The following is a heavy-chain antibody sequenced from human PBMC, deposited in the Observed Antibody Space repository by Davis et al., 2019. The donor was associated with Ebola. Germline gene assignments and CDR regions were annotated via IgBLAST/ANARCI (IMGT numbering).Heavy chain of an antibody. D-gene: IGHD3-3*02. Sequence: SLKISCAAFGFTFDNYAMHWVRQVPGKGLEWVSGINSNSENIAYADSVKGRFTISRDNDKSSLYLQMRSLRPDDTALYYCAKGIGFLEWFRFDSWGQGTPVTVSS. CDR2: INSNSENI. V-gene: IGHV3-9*01. CDR3: AKGIGFLEWFRFDS. CDR1: GFTFDNYA. J-gene: IGHJ5*01.